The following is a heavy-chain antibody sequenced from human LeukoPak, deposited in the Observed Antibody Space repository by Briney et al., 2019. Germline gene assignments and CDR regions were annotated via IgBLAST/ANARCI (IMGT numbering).Heavy chain of an antibody. CDR2: INHSGST. Sequence: KPSETLSLTCAVYGGSFSGYYWSCIRHPPGSGLEWIGKINHSGSTNYNPSLKSRVTISVDTSKNQFSLKLSSVTAADTAVYYCARRGRAAMGYWGQGNLVTVSS. CDR3: ARRGRAAMGY. D-gene: IGHD2-2*01. CDR1: GGSFSGYY. J-gene: IGHJ4*02. V-gene: IGHV4-34*01.